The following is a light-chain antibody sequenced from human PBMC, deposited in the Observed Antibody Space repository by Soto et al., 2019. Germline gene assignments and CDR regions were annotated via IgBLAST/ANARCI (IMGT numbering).Light chain of an antibody. CDR2: GAS. CDR1: QSVSSD. Sequence: IVMTQSPATLSVSPGDRVTLSCRASQSVSSDLAWYQQRPGQAPRLLIYGASTRATGIPARFSGTGSGTEFTLTISSLQYEDFAFYYCQQYNNWPPYTFGQGTKRQIK. V-gene: IGKV3-15*01. CDR3: QQYNNWPPYT. J-gene: IGKJ2*01.